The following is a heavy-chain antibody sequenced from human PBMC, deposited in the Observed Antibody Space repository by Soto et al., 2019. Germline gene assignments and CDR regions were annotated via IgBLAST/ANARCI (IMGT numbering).Heavy chain of an antibody. CDR3: AHRRPWSSNWNSGWFDP. CDR2: IYWDDDK. V-gene: IGHV2-5*02. CDR1: GFSLSTSGVG. D-gene: IGHD1-20*01. Sequence: QITLKESGPTLVKPTQTLTLTCTFSGFSLSTSGVGVGWIRQPPGKALEWLAVIYWDDDKRYSPSLNSRLTIRKDTPKNQVVLTMTNLDPVDTATYFCAHRRPWSSNWNSGWFDPWGQGTLVTVSS. J-gene: IGHJ5*02.